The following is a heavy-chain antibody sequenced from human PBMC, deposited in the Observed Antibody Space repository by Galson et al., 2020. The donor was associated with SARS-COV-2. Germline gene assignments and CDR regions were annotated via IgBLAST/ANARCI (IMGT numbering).Heavy chain of an antibody. CDR3: AKDWDILTADDAFDI. V-gene: IGHV3-33*06. Sequence: GGSLRLSCAASGFTFSSYGMHWVRQAPGKGLEWVAVIWYDGSNKYYADSVKGRFTISRDNSKNTLYLQMNSLRAEDTAVYYCAKDWDILTADDAFDIWGQGTMVTVSS. J-gene: IGHJ3*02. D-gene: IGHD3-9*01. CDR2: IWYDGSNK. CDR1: GFTFSSYG.